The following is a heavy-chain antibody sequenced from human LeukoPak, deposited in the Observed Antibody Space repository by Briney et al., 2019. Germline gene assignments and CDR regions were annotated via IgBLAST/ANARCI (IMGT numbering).Heavy chain of an antibody. Sequence: GGSLRLSCAAFGFTFSSYGMHWVRQAPGKGLEWVAVIWYDGSNKYYADSVKGRFTISRDNSKNTLYLQMDSLRAEDTAVYYCARDSYYGSGLLDYWGQGTLVTVSS. V-gene: IGHV3-33*01. CDR2: IWYDGSNK. D-gene: IGHD3-10*01. CDR1: GFTFSSYG. J-gene: IGHJ4*02. CDR3: ARDSYYGSGLLDY.